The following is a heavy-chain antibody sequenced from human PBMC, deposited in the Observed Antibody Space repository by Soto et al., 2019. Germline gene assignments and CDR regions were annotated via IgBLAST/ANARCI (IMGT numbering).Heavy chain of an antibody. D-gene: IGHD7-27*01. CDR2: IYHTGST. CDR3: ARDTHWGLGD. J-gene: IGHJ4*02. V-gene: IGHV4-4*02. Sequence: QVQLQESGPGLVKPSETLSLTCAVSGDSINTNNWWSWVRQPPGRGLEWIGEIYHTGSTNYNPSLKSRVTISADRSKNQLSLRLNSVTAAETAVYFCARDTHWGLGDWGQGTLVIVSS. CDR1: GDSINTNNW.